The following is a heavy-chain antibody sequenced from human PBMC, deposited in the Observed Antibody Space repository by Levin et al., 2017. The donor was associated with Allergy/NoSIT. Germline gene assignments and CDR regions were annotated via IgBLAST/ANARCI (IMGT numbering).Heavy chain of an antibody. D-gene: IGHD4-17*01. J-gene: IGHJ3*02. CDR3: ATHDYGDYGAFDI. V-gene: IGHV4-39*01. CDR1: GGSISSSSYY. Sequence: SQTLSLTCTVSGGSISSSSYYWGWIRQPPGKGLEWIGSIYYSGSTYYNPSLKSRVTISVDTSKNQLSLKLSSVTAADTAVYYCATHDYGDYGAFDIWGQGTMVTVSS. CDR2: IYYSGST.